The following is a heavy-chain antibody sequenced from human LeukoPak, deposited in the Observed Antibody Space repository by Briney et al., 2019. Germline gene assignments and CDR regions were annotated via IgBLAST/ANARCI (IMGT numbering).Heavy chain of an antibody. D-gene: IGHD6-19*01. J-gene: IGHJ4*02. CDR2: ISYDGSNK. V-gene: IGHV3-30*04. CDR3: ARGGPSSGWYFDY. Sequence: GGSLRLSCAASGFTFSSYAMHWVRQAPGKGLEWVAVISYDGSNKYYADSVKGRFTISRDNSKNTLYPQMNSLRAEDTAVYYCARGGPSSGWYFDYWGQGTLVTVSS. CDR1: GFTFSSYA.